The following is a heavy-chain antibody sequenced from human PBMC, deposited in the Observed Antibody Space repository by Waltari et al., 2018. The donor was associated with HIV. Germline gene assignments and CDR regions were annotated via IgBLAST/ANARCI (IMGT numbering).Heavy chain of an antibody. CDR1: GFTFDDYA. CDR2: ISWNSGSI. D-gene: IGHD6-13*01. CDR3: AKDIGYSTVFDY. J-gene: IGHJ4*02. Sequence: EVQLVESGGGLVQPGRSLRLSCAASGFTFDDYAMHWVRQAPGKGLEWVSGISWNSGSIGYAGAVKSRFTISGDNAKNSLYLEMNSLRSENTALYYCAKDIGYSTVFDYWGQGTLVTGSS. V-gene: IGHV3-9*01.